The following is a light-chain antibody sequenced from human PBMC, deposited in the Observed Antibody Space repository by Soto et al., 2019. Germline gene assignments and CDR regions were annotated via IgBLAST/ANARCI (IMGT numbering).Light chain of an antibody. CDR1: SSNIGAGYD. CDR3: QSYDSSLSLLLL. V-gene: IGLV1-40*01. Sequence: QSVLTQPPSVSGAPGQSVTISCTGSSSNIGAGYDVHWYQQLPGTAPKLLIYGNSNRPSGIPDRFSGSKSGPSASLAITGLQAEDEADYYCQSYDSSLSLLLLFGGGTKFTVL. CDR2: GNS. J-gene: IGLJ2*01.